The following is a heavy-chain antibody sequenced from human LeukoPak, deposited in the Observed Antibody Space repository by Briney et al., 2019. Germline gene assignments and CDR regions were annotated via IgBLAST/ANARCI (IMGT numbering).Heavy chain of an antibody. V-gene: IGHV1-69*06. Sequence: SVKVSCKASGGTFSSHAISWVRQAPGQGLEWMGGIIPIFGTANYAQKFQGRVTITADKSTSTAYMELSSLRSEDTAVYYCATVGGGEIRKERLNDAFDIWGQGTMVTVSS. CDR1: GGTFSSHA. D-gene: IGHD5-12*01. J-gene: IGHJ3*02. CDR2: IIPIFGTA. CDR3: ATVGGGEIRKERLNDAFDI.